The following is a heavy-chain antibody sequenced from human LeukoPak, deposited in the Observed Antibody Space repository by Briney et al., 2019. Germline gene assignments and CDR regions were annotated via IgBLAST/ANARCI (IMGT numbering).Heavy chain of an antibody. CDR3: ARNEGTPGYYYYYMDV. D-gene: IGHD1-1*01. J-gene: IGHJ6*03. V-gene: IGHV4-34*01. CDR2: INHSGST. CDR1: GGSFSGYY. Sequence: KTSETLSLTCAVYGGSFSGYYWSWIRQPPGKRLEWIGEINHSGSTNYNPSLRSRVTISVDPSKNQFPLKLSSVTAADTAVYYCARNEGTPGYYYYYMDVWGKGTTVTVSS.